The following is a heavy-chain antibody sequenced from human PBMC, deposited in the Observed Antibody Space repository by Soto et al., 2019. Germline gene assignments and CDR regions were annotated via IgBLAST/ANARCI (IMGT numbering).Heavy chain of an antibody. CDR3: ARRLVKTRVGPPYYGMDV. CDR2: IIPIFGTA. J-gene: IGHJ6*02. V-gene: IGHV1-69*13. D-gene: IGHD6-19*01. CDR1: GGTFSIYA. Sequence: GASVNVSCKASGGTFSIYAISWVRQAPGQGLEWMGGIIPIFGTANYAQKFQGRVTITADESTSTAYMELSSLRSEDTAVYYCARRLVKTRVGPPYYGMDVWGQGTTVTVSS.